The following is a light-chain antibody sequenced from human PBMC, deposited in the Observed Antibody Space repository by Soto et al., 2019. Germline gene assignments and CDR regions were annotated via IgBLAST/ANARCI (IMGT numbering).Light chain of an antibody. CDR3: PQYYDNPLT. CDR1: QSVLYNSNKKDY. J-gene: IGKJ4*01. Sequence: DFVLTQSPDSLAVSLGERATINCKSSQSVLYNSNKKDYFAWYQQRPGQPPKLLIYWASTRESGVPDRFSASGSGTDFTLTISRLQAEDVGVYYSPQYYDNPLTFGGGTRVEI. V-gene: IGKV4-1*01. CDR2: WAS.